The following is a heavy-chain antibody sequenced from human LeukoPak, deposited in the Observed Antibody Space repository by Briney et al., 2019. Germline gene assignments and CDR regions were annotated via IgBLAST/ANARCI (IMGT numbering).Heavy chain of an antibody. V-gene: IGHV4-59*01. CDR1: GGSISSYY. CDR3: ATLLGPDAFDM. CDR2: IYYSGST. D-gene: IGHD3-10*01. Sequence: SETLSLTCTVSGGSISSYYWSWIRQPPGKGLEWIGYIYYSGSTNYNPSLKSRVTISVDTSKNQFSLKLSSVTAADTAVYYCATLLGPDAFDMGGQGTMVTVSS. J-gene: IGHJ3*02.